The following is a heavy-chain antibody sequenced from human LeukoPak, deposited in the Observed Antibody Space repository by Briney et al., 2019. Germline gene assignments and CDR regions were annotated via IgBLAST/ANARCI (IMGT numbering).Heavy chain of an antibody. D-gene: IGHD3-10*01. CDR2: IYYRGTT. Sequence: SETLSLTCTVSGDSIDSYYWSWIRQPPGKGLEWIGYIYYRGTTSYNPFLKSRVTISVDTSKNQFSLKLTSVTAADTALYYCARLHGSGNNWFDPWGQGTLVTVSS. J-gene: IGHJ5*02. V-gene: IGHV4-59*08. CDR1: GDSIDSYY. CDR3: ARLHGSGNNWFDP.